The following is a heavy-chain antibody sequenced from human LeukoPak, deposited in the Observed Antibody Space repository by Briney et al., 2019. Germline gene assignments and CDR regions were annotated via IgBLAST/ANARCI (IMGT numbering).Heavy chain of an antibody. CDR3: ARRRLRPEAFDI. J-gene: IGHJ3*02. D-gene: IGHD4-17*01. CDR2: IYYSGSI. CDR1: GGSISSSSYH. V-gene: IGHV4-39*01. Sequence: SKTLSLTCTVSGGSISSSSYHWGWIRQPPGKGLEWIGNIYYSGSIYYNPSLESRVTISVDTSKNQFSLRLTSVTAAETAVYYCARRRLRPEAFDIWGQGTMVTVSS.